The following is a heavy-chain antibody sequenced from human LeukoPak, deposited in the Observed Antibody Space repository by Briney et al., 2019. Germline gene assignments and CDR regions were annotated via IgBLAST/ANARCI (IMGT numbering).Heavy chain of an antibody. CDR2: IYSGVST. D-gene: IGHD3-22*01. J-gene: IGHJ3*02. CDR3: ARVPHPDSSGYYYALGAFDI. V-gene: IGHV3-66*01. Sequence: GGSLRLSCAASGFTVSSNYMSWVRQAPGKGLEWVSVIYSGVSTYYADSVKGRFTISRDNSKNTLYLQMNSLRAEDTAVYYCARVPHPDSSGYYYALGAFDIWGQGTMVTVSS. CDR1: GFTVSSNY.